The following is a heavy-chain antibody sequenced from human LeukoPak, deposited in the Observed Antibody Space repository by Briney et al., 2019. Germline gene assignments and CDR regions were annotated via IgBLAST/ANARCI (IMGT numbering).Heavy chain of an antibody. D-gene: IGHD5-18*01. Sequence: GGSLRLXCAASGFTFSSYAMSWDRQAPGKGLEWVSAISGSGGSTYYADSVKGRFTISRDNSKNTLYLQMNSLRAEDTAVYYCAKVGTAMVLWYFDLWGRGTLVTVSS. CDR2: ISGSGGST. CDR1: GFTFSSYA. CDR3: AKVGTAMVLWYFDL. J-gene: IGHJ2*01. V-gene: IGHV3-23*01.